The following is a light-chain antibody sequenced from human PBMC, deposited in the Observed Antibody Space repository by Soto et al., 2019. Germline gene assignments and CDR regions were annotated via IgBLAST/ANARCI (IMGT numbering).Light chain of an antibody. CDR2: KAS. Sequence: DIQMTQSPSTLSASVGDRVTITCRASQSISSWLAWYQQKPGKAPKLLIYKASSLESGVPSRFSGSGSGTAFTLTISSLQPDDVATYYCQQYSGYSRTFGQGTKVEIK. CDR1: QSISSW. V-gene: IGKV1-5*03. J-gene: IGKJ1*01. CDR3: QQYSGYSRT.